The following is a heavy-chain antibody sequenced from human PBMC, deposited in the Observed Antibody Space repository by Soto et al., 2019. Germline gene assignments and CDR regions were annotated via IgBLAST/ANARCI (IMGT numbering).Heavy chain of an antibody. CDR3: ARFGSQTGY. V-gene: IGHV3-74*01. CDR1: GFTFSTYY. J-gene: IGHJ4*02. Sequence: EVQLVESGGSLVQPGGSLRLSCVASGFTFSTYYMHWVRQAPGKGLVWVSRINTDGTTTSYVDSVKGRFTISRDNAKNTLYLQMNSLRAEDTAVYYCARFGSQTGYWGQGTLVTVSP. D-gene: IGHD3-3*01. CDR2: INTDGTTT.